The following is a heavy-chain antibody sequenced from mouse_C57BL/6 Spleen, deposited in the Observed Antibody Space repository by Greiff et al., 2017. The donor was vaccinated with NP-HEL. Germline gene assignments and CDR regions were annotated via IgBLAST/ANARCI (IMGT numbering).Heavy chain of an antibody. CDR1: GYTFTSYW. V-gene: IGHV1-64*01. D-gene: IGHD1-1*01. CDR2: IHPNSGST. Sequence: QVQLQQSGAELVKPGASVKLSCKASGYTFTSYWMHWVKQRPGQGLEWIGMIHPNSGSTNYNEKFKSKATLTVDKSSSTAYMQLSSLTSEDSAVYYCASLNYYGSSYRGYWGQGTTLTVSS. J-gene: IGHJ2*01. CDR3: ASLNYYGSSYRGY.